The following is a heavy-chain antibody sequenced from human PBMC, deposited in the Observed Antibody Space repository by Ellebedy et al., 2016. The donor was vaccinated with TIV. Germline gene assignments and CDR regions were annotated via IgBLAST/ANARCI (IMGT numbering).Heavy chain of an antibody. CDR1: GFTFSSYG. CDR2: ISYDGSEK. D-gene: IGHD2-21*02. Sequence: GESLKISCATSGFTFSSYGVHWVRQTPGKGLEWVAYISYDGSEKSHTDSVRGRFTIFRDNAKNTLYLQMNSLRAEDTAVYYCARGYRGGDCYWWYFDLWGRGTLVTVSS. V-gene: IGHV3-30*03. CDR3: ARGYRGGDCYWWYFDL. J-gene: IGHJ2*01.